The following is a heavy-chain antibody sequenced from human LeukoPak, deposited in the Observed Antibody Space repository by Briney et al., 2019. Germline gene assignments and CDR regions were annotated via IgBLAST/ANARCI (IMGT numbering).Heavy chain of an antibody. CDR3: ARDSDWAFDY. V-gene: IGHV3-48*01. CDR2: VKSGNYDI. CDR1: GFTFNTYS. Sequence: GGSLRLSCAASGFTFNTYSKNWVRQAPGKGLEWLSYVKSGNYDIQYADSVTGRFTVSRDSATNSLYLQMNDLKAEDTAVYYCARDSDWAFDYWGQGSLVTVSS. D-gene: IGHD3-9*01. J-gene: IGHJ4*02.